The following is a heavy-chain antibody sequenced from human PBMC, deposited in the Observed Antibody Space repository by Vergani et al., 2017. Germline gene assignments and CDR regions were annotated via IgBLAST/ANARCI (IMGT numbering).Heavy chain of an antibody. V-gene: IGHV3-30*03. D-gene: IGHD2-15*01. CDR2: ISYDGTQK. Sequence: QVHLVESGGGVVQPGRSLRLSCVVSGFTSSYYGMHWVRQAPGKGLEWVAVISYDGTQKYYADSVKGRFTISRYNSKSTLYLQMNSLRTEDTAVYYCATKSCGTPRCQIGYFREWGQGTLVTVSS. CDR3: ATKSCGTPRCQIGYFRE. J-gene: IGHJ1*01. CDR1: GFTSSYYG.